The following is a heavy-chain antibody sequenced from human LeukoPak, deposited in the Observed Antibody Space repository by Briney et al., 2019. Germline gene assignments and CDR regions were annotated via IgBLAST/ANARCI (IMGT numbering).Heavy chain of an antibody. Sequence: GGSLRLSCSASGFTFSSYWMSWVRQAQGKGLEWMANIKQDGSEKYYVDSVKGRFTISRDNAENSLYLQMNSLRAEDTAVYYCARDDGIRTVDYWGQGTLVTVSS. V-gene: IGHV3-7*01. CDR2: IKQDGSEK. D-gene: IGHD1-14*01. CDR1: GFTFSSYW. J-gene: IGHJ4*02. CDR3: ARDDGIRTVDY.